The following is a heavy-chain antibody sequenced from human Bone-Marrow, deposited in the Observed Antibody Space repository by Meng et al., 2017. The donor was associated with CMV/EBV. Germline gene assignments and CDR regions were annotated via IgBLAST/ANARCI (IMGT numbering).Heavy chain of an antibody. V-gene: IGHV3-15*01. Sequence: GGSLRLSCAASGFTFSNAWMSWVRQAPGKGLEWVGRIKSKTDGGTTDYAAPVKGRFTISRDDSKNTLYLQMNSLKTEDTAVYYCTTDLVTYISADIDYWGQGTLVTVSS. J-gene: IGHJ4*02. CDR2: IKSKTDGGTT. D-gene: IGHD3-9*01. CDR3: TTDLVTYISADIDY. CDR1: GFTFSNAW.